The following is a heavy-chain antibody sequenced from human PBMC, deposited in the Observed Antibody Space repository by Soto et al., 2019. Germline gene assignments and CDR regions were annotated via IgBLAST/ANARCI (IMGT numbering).Heavy chain of an antibody. CDR1: GFTFSTSW. CDR3: ARGEHCSSTRCYQYFGMDA. CDR2: IKEDGSEK. D-gene: IGHD2-2*01. J-gene: IGHJ6*02. V-gene: IGHV3-7*03. Sequence: SGGSLRLSCAASGFTFSTSWMNWVRQAPGKGLEWVANIKEDGSEKYYVDSVKGRFTISRDNAKNSLYLQMNSLRAEDMAVYYCARGEHCSSTRCYQYFGMDAWGQGTMVTVSS.